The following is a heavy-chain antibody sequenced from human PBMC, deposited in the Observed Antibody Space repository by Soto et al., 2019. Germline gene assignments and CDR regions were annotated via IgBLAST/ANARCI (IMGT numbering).Heavy chain of an antibody. J-gene: IGHJ4*02. CDR1: GFSLNTNGVG. D-gene: IGHD5-18*01. CDR3: AHGRGYSYGFYFHY. V-gene: IGHV2-5*02. Sequence: SGPTLVNPTQTLTLACSFSGFSLNTNGVGVAWVRQPPGKALEWLALIYWDGDERYSPSLKSRVTITKDTSKNQVVLTMTNMRPVDTATYHCAHGRGYSYGFYFHYWGQGALVTVSS. CDR2: IYWDGDE.